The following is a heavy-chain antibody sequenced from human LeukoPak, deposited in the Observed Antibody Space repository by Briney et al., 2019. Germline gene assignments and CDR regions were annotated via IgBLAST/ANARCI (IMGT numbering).Heavy chain of an antibody. J-gene: IGHJ4*02. D-gene: IGHD6-19*01. CDR3: AKVGIAVAGNDY. V-gene: IGHV3-66*01. CDR2: FYSGSST. CDR1: GFTVSSNF. Sequence: PGGSLRLSCSASGFTVSSNFMSWVRQAPGKGLEWISVFYSGSSTYYAASVKGRFTISRDNSKNTLYLQMNSLRAEDTAVYYCAKVGIAVAGNDYWGQGTLVTVSS.